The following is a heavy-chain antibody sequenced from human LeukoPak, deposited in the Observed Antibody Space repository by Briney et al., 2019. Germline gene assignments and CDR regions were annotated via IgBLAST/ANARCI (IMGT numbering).Heavy chain of an antibody. D-gene: IGHD3-3*01. CDR3: ARERQNKDFWSGGDY. CDR2: RKQDGSEK. V-gene: IGHV3-7*01. CDR1: GFTFSAYW. Sequence: GGSLRLSCAASGFTFSAYWMSWVRQAPGKGLEWVANRKQDGSEKYYVDSVKGRFTISRDNAKNSLYLQMNTLRPEDTAVYYCARERQNKDFWSGGDYWGQGTLVTVSS. J-gene: IGHJ4*02.